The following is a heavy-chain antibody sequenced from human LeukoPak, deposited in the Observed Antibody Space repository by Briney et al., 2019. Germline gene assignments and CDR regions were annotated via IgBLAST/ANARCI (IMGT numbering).Heavy chain of an antibody. Sequence: PGRSLRLSCAASGFTFSSYGMHWVRQAPGKGLEWVAVISYDGSNKYYADSVKGRFTISRDNSKNTLYLQMNSLRAEDTAVYYCAKATSSSWYYYYYGVDVWGQGTTVTVSS. D-gene: IGHD6-13*01. CDR1: GFTFSSYG. V-gene: IGHV3-30*18. CDR3: AKATSSSWYYYYYGVDV. CDR2: ISYDGSNK. J-gene: IGHJ6*02.